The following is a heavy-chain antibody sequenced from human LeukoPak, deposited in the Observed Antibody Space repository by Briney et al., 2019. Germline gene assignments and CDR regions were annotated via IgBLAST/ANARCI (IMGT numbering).Heavy chain of an antibody. Sequence: ASVKVSCKASGYTFTGYYMHWVRQAPGQGLEWMGWINPNSGGTNYAQKFQGRVTMTRDTSISTDYMELSRLRSDDTAVYYCARDRIRITGTKMSWFDPWGQGTLVTVSS. D-gene: IGHD1-7*01. CDR1: GYTFTGYY. CDR3: ARDRIRITGTKMSWFDP. J-gene: IGHJ5*02. V-gene: IGHV1-2*02. CDR2: INPNSGGT.